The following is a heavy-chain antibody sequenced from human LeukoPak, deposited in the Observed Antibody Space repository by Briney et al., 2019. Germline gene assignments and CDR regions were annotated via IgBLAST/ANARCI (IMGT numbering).Heavy chain of an antibody. CDR2: INHSGST. D-gene: IGHD3-22*01. CDR1: GGSFSGYY. J-gene: IGHJ4*02. V-gene: IGHV4-34*01. CDR3: ARTNYYDSSGYPY. Sequence: SETLSLTCAVYGGSFSGYYWSWIRQPPGKGLEWIGEINHSGSTNYNPSLKSRVTTSVDTSKNQFSLKLSSVTAADTAVYYCARTNYYDSSGYPYWGQGTLVTVSS.